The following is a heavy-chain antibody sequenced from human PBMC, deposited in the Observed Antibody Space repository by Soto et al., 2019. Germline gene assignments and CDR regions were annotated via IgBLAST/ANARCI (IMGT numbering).Heavy chain of an antibody. CDR3: PTDQVTIFGVVYYGMDV. Sequence: GGSLRLSCAASGFTFSNAWMSWVRQAPGKGLEWVGRIKSKTDGGTTDYAAPVKGRFTTSRDDSKNTLYLQMNSLKTEDTAVYYCPTDQVTIFGVVYYGMDVWGQGTTVTVSS. CDR2: IKSKTDGGTT. D-gene: IGHD3-3*01. CDR1: GFTFSNAW. V-gene: IGHV3-15*01. J-gene: IGHJ6*02.